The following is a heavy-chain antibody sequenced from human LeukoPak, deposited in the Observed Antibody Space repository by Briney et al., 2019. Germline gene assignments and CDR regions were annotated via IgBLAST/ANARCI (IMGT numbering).Heavy chain of an antibody. CDR2: IHDSGST. D-gene: IGHD3-22*01. J-gene: IGHJ4*02. CDR3: ARKIDSSGYGY. Sequence: SQTLSLTCSVSGVSISSGGYYWSWIRQHPGKGLEWIGYIHDSGSTYYNASLKSRVTISVDTSKNHFSLKLSSVTAADTAVYYCARKIDSSGYGYWGQGTLVTVSS. CDR1: GVSISSGGYY. V-gene: IGHV4-31*03.